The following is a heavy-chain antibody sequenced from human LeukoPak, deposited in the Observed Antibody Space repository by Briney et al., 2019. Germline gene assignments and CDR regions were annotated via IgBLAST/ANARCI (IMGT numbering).Heavy chain of an antibody. Sequence: ASVKVSCKASGYTFTGYYMHWVRQAPGQGLEWMGWINPNSGGTNYAQKFQGRVTMTRDTSISTAYMELSRLRSDDTAVYYCARGHSRTYYYYYYMDVWGKGTTVTISS. CDR1: GYTFTGYY. V-gene: IGHV1-2*02. CDR2: INPNSGGT. D-gene: IGHD4-11*01. CDR3: ARGHSRTYYYYYYMDV. J-gene: IGHJ6*03.